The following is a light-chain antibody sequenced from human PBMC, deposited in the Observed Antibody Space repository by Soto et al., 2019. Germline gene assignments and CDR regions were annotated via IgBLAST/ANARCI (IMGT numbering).Light chain of an antibody. CDR1: FSNIGSNP. CDR2: SNN. Sequence: QSVLTQPPSASGTPGQRGTISCSGSFSNIGSNPVNWYQQLPGTAPKLLIYSNNQRPSGVPDRFSGSKSGTSASLAISGLQSEDEADYYCAAWDGSLKGYVFGTGTKVTVL. V-gene: IGLV1-44*01. J-gene: IGLJ1*01. CDR3: AAWDGSLKGYV.